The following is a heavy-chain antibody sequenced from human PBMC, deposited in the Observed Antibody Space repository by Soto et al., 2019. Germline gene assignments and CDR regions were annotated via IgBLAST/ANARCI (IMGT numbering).Heavy chain of an antibody. CDR3: AHKAFRTSSPFDS. Sequence: QITLKESGPALVKPTQTLTLTCTFSAFSLTTNGVGVAWIRQPPGKALEWLALINWDDDRHYNPSLTSRLTITKDTSKNQVVLTMTNMDPVDTATYYCAHKAFRTSSPFDSGGPGILVTVS. CDR1: AFSLTTNGVG. V-gene: IGHV2-5*02. J-gene: IGHJ4*02. D-gene: IGHD3-3*02. CDR2: INWDDDR.